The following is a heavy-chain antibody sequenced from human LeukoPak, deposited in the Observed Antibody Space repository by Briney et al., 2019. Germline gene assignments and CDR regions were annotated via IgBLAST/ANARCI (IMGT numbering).Heavy chain of an antibody. J-gene: IGHJ3*02. CDR1: GGSISSYY. CDR2: IYYSGST. V-gene: IGHV4-59*12. CDR3: ARLVYTNDAFDI. Sequence: PSETLSLTCTVSGGSISSYYWSWIRQPPGKGLEWIGYIYYSGSTNYNPSLKSRVTMSVDTSKNQFSLKLSSVTAADTAVYYCARLVYTNDAFDIWGQGTMVTVSS. D-gene: IGHD2-2*02.